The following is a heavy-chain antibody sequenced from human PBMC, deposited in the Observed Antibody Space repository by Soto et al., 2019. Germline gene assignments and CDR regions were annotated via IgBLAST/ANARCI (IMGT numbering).Heavy chain of an antibody. Sequence: QVQLVESGGGVVQPGRSLRLSCAASGFTFSSYGMHWVRQAPCKGLEWVAVISYDGSNKYYADSVKGRFTISRDNSKNTLYLQMNSLRAEDTAVYYCAKDFYGGVVVVAATTWGQGTLVTVSS. CDR2: ISYDGSNK. J-gene: IGHJ5*02. CDR3: AKDFYGGVVVVAATT. CDR1: GFTFSSYG. V-gene: IGHV3-30*18. D-gene: IGHD2-15*01.